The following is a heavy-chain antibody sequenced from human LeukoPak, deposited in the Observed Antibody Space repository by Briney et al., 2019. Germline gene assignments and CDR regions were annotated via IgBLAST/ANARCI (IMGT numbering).Heavy chain of an antibody. Sequence: GGSLRLSCAASGFTFSNAWMNWVRQAPGNGLEWVGRIKSETDGGTTDYAAPVKGRFTISRDDSKNTLYLQVNSLTTEDTAVYYCTTDRLQLFAYWGQGNLVTVSS. CDR1: GFTFSNAW. J-gene: IGHJ4*02. V-gene: IGHV3-15*07. CDR2: IKSETDGGTT. D-gene: IGHD5-18*01. CDR3: TTDRLQLFAY.